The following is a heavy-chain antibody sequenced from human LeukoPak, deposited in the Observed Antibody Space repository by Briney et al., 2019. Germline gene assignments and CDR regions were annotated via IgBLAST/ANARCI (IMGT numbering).Heavy chain of an antibody. CDR1: DGSISSNSYY. J-gene: IGHJ6*02. Sequence: SETLSLTCTVSDGSISSNSYYWSWIRQHPGKGLEWIGYIYYSGSTYYNPSLKSRVTISVDTSKNQFSLKLSSVTAADTAVYYCARSNYYGSGLPYYYYGMDVWGQGTTVTVSS. D-gene: IGHD3-10*01. CDR3: ARSNYYGSGLPYYYYGMDV. CDR2: IYYSGST. V-gene: IGHV4-31*03.